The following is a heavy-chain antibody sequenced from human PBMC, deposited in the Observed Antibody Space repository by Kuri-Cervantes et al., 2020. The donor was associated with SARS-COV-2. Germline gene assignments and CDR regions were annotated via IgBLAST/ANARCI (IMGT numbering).Heavy chain of an antibody. CDR2: IIPIFGTA. D-gene: IGHD2-2*02. V-gene: IGHV1-69*05. CDR1: GGTFCSYA. Sequence: SVKVSCKASGGTFCSYAISWVRQAPGQGLEWMGGIIPIFGTANYAQKFQGRVTITTDESTSTAYMELSSLRSEDTAVYYCARDMRGDCSSTSCYRDAFDIWGQGTMVTVSS. CDR3: ARDMRGDCSSTSCYRDAFDI. J-gene: IGHJ3*02.